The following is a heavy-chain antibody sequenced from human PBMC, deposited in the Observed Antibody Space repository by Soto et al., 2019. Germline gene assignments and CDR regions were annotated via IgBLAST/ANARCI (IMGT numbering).Heavy chain of an antibody. CDR3: AKDSDYYDNTGYFPDFDY. CDR1: GFSFSSYA. Sequence: SLRLSCAASGFSFSSYAMTWVRQAPGKGLEWVSGLSGSGDTTYYADSVKGRFTISRDNFKNTVYLQMNSLRAEDTAIYYCAKDSDYYDNTGYFPDFDYWGPGSVVTVS. D-gene: IGHD3-22*01. V-gene: IGHV3-23*01. J-gene: IGHJ4*02. CDR2: LSGSGDTT.